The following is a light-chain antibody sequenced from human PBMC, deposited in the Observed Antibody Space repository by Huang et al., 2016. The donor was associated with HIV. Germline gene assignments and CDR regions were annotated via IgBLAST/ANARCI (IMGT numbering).Light chain of an antibody. CDR1: QGINNY. Sequence: IQLTQSPSSLSASVGDRVTITCRASQGINNYLAWYQQKAGKAPRLLIYAASSLQSGVPSRFSGSASGTDLTLTINSLQPEDSATYYCQQLDSYPLTFGGGTKVEI. J-gene: IGKJ4*01. CDR2: AAS. CDR3: QQLDSYPLT. V-gene: IGKV1-9*01.